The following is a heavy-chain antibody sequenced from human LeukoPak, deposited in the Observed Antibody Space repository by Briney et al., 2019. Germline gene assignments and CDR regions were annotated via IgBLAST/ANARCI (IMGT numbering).Heavy chain of an antibody. D-gene: IGHD6-19*01. Sequence: SETLSLTCAVYGGSFSGYYWSWIRQPPGKGLEWIGEINHSGSTNYNPSLKSRVTTSVDTSKNQFSLKLSSVTAADTAVYYCARAASVRGWYVAYWGQGTLVTVSS. V-gene: IGHV4-34*01. CDR3: ARAASVRGWYVAY. CDR2: INHSGST. CDR1: GGSFSGYY. J-gene: IGHJ4*02.